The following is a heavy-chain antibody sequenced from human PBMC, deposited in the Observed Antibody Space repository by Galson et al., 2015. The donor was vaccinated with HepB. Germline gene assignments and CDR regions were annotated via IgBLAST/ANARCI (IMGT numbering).Heavy chain of an antibody. D-gene: IGHD4-17*01. CDR1: GFTFSDHN. CDR3: ARDGDGLDP. J-gene: IGHJ5*02. V-gene: IGHV3-11*05. Sequence: SLRLSCAASGFTFSDHNMNWIRQAPGKGLEWVSYISSSSIYTNYADSVTGRFTISRDNAKNSLYLQMNSLRAEDTAVYYCARDGDGLDPWGQGTLVTVSS. CDR2: ISSSSIYT.